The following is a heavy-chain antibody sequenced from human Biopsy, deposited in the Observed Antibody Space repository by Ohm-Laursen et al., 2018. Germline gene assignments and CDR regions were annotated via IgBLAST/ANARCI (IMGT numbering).Heavy chain of an antibody. CDR2: IYYSVMT. CDR1: GDSVTKYY. D-gene: IGHD4-11*01. J-gene: IGHJ6*02. V-gene: IGHV4-59*02. CDR3: ARDSGILNYGNFKYYHCYGMDV. Sequence: SETLSLTCSVSGDSVTKYYWSWIRQPPGKGLEWIGHIYYSVMTNYNPSLQSRVSISVDTSRNQVSLTLRSVTAADTAVYYCARDSGILNYGNFKYYHCYGMDVWGQGTKVTVSS.